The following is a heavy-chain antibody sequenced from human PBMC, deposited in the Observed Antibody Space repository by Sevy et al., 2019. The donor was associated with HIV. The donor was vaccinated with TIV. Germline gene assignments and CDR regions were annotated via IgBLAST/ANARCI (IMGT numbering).Heavy chain of an antibody. D-gene: IGHD6-13*01. CDR1: GFTFSDYY. J-gene: IGHJ5*02. CDR2: ISSSSSYT. V-gene: IGHV3-11*06. CDR3: ARVVAAAGNWFDP. Sequence: GSLRLSCAASGFTFSDYYMSWIRQAPGKGLEWVSYISSSSSYTNYADSVKGRFTISRDNAKNSLYLKMNSLRAADTAVYYCARVVAAAGNWFDPWGQGTLVTVSS.